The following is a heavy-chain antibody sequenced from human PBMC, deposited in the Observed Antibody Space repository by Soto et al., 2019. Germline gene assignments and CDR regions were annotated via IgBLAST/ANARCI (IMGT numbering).Heavy chain of an antibody. D-gene: IGHD3-10*01. V-gene: IGHV1-58*01. CDR2: IVVGSGNT. CDR3: AAEGWFGELSLYYGMDV. J-gene: IGHJ6*02. CDR1: GFTFTSSA. Sequence: GASVKVSCKASGFTFTSSAVQWVRQARGQRLEWIGWIVVGSGNTNYAQKFQEGVTITRDMSTSTAYMELSSLRSEDTAVYYCAAEGWFGELSLYYGMDVWGQGTTVPVSS.